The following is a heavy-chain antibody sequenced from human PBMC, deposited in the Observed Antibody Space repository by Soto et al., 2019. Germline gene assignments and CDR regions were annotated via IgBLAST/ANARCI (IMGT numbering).Heavy chain of an antibody. CDR1: GYTFTSYG. Sequence: QVQLVQSGAEVKKPGASVKVSCKASGYTFTSYGISWVRQAPGQGLEWMGWISAYNGNTNYAQKLQGRVTMTTDTSTGRAYMELRILRSDDTAVYYCAREGYCSSTSCYEYYYYGMDVWGQGTTVTVAS. CDR2: ISAYNGNT. D-gene: IGHD2-2*01. V-gene: IGHV1-18*04. J-gene: IGHJ6*02. CDR3: AREGYCSSTSCYEYYYYGMDV.